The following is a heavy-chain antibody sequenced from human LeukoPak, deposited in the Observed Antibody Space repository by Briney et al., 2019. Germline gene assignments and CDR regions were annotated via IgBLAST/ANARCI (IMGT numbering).Heavy chain of an antibody. D-gene: IGHD3-10*01. J-gene: IGHJ4*02. Sequence: GGSLRLSCEASGFTFSDSAMTWARQAPGKGPEWVSAISGSGGDTYYADSVKGRFTIYRDNSKNTLYLQMNGLRAEDTAIYYCAKDLGGEGGSGFPGQWGQGTLVTVSS. CDR3: AKDLGGEGGSGFPGQ. CDR1: GFTFSDSA. CDR2: ISGSGGDT. V-gene: IGHV3-23*01.